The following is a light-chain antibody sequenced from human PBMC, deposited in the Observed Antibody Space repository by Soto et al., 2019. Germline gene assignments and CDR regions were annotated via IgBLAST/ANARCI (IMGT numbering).Light chain of an antibody. CDR1: SSDVGGYNY. V-gene: IGLV2-11*01. J-gene: IGLJ1*01. CDR3: CSYAGNSLCV. Sequence: QSVLTQPRSVSGSPGQSVTISCTGTSSDVGGYNYVSWYQQHPGKAPKLMIYDVTKRPSGVPDRFSGFKSGNTASLTISGLQAEDEADYYCCSYAGNSLCVFGTGTKLTVL. CDR2: DVT.